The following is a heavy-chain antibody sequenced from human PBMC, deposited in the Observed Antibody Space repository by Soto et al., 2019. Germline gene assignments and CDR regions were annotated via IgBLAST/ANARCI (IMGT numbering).Heavy chain of an antibody. CDR1: GGSISSYY. CDR2: IYYSGST. Sequence: PSETLSLTCTVSGGSISSYYWSWIRQPPGKGLEWIGYIYYSGSTNYNPSLKSRVTISVDTSKNQFSLKLSSVTAADTAVYYCASIRYFDWCCDYWGQGTLVTVSS. D-gene: IGHD3-9*01. V-gene: IGHV4-59*01. J-gene: IGHJ4*02. CDR3: ASIRYFDWCCDY.